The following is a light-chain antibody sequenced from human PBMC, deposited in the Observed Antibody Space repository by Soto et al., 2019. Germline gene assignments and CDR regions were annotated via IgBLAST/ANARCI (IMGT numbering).Light chain of an antibody. V-gene: IGKV1-39*01. CDR3: QQSSRTPLT. CDR2: AAS. J-gene: IGKJ4*01. Sequence: DIPMTQFPSSLSASVGDRVTITCRASQSIRNYLHWYQQKPGKAPKLLIYAASSLKSGVPSRFSGSGSGTDFTLTISSLQPEDFATYHCQQSSRTPLTFGGGTKVAIK. CDR1: QSIRNY.